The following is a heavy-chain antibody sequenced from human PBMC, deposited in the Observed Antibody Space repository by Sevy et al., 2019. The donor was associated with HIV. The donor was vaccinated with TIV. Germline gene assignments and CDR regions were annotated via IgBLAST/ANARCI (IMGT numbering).Heavy chain of an antibody. D-gene: IGHD2-2*01. Sequence: GGSLRLSCTASGFTFGDYAMSWFRQAPGKGLEWVGFIRSKAYGGTTEYAASVKGRFTISRDDSKSIAYLQMNSLKTEETAVYYCTRDPRDIVVVPAGFDPWGQGTLVTVSS. V-gene: IGHV3-49*03. J-gene: IGHJ5*02. CDR3: TRDPRDIVVVPAGFDP. CDR2: IRSKAYGGTT. CDR1: GFTFGDYA.